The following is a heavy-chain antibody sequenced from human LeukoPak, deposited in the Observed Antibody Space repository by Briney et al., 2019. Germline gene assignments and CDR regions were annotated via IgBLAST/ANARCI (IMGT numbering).Heavy chain of an antibody. J-gene: IGHJ6*03. V-gene: IGHV4-34*01. CDR2: INHSGST. CDR1: GGSFSGYY. Sequence: SETLSLTCAVYGGSFSGYYWSWIRQPPGKGLEWIGEINHSGSTNYNPFLKSRVTISVDASKNQFSLKLSSVTAADTAVYYCAKSPQKKNYYYYYYMDVWGKGTTVTVSS. CDR3: AKSPQKKNYYYYYYMDV.